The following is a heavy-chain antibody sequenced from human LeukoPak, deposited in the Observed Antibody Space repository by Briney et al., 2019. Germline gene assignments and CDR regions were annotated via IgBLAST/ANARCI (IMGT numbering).Heavy chain of an antibody. Sequence: PGGSLRLSCAASGFTFSSYALIWVRQAPGKGLEWVAGITGSGGSTQHADSVKGRFTISRDNSKNTLYLQMSSLRAEDTAVYYCATGPREDDWNYFDYWGQGTLVTVSS. CDR1: GFTFSSYA. J-gene: IGHJ4*02. CDR2: ITGSGGST. D-gene: IGHD3-9*01. CDR3: ATGPREDDWNYFDY. V-gene: IGHV3-23*01.